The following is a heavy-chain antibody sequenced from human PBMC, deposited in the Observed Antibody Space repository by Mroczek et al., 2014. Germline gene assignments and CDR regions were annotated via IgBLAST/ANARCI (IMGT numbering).Heavy chain of an antibody. D-gene: IGHD2-2*01. CDR2: INHSGST. CDR3: AGCAGYCSSTSCYCDAFDI. Sequence: QVQLQQWGAGLLKPSETLSLTCAVYGGSFSGYYWSWIRQPPGKGLEWIGEINHSGSTNYNPSLKSRVTISVDTSKNQFSLKLSSVTAADTAVYYCAGCAGYCSSTSCYCDAFDIWGQGTMVTVSS. V-gene: IGHV4-34*01. J-gene: IGHJ3*02. CDR1: GGSFSGYY.